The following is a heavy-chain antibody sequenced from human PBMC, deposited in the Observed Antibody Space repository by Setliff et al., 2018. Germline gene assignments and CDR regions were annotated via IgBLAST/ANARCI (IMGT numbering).Heavy chain of an antibody. CDR1: GYTFNTYG. J-gene: IGHJ4*02. V-gene: IGHV1-18*01. CDR3: ARINFYVSSGYYYAPDF. CDR2: INNYSFKT. D-gene: IGHD3-22*01. Sequence: GASVKVSCKASGYTFNTYGITWVRQAPGQGLEWMGWINNYSFKTTYSQKFLDRVTVTTDTSATTAYMELKNLRSDDTAVYYCARINFYVSSGYYYAPDFWGQGTLVTV.